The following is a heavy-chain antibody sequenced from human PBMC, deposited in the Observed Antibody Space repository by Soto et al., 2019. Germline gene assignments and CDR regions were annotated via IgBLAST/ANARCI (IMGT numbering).Heavy chain of an antibody. D-gene: IGHD2-21*02. CDR3: ARITYCGGDCYRGFDP. Sequence: QLQLQESGSGLVKPSQTLSLTCTVSGGSISSGGYSWSWIRQPPGKGLEWIGYIYQGSTYYNPSLKSRVTISVDRSKNQFSLKLSSVTAADTAVYYCARITYCGGDCYRGFDPWGQGTLVTVSS. J-gene: IGHJ5*02. CDR1: GGSISSGGYS. CDR2: IYQGST. V-gene: IGHV4-30-2*01.